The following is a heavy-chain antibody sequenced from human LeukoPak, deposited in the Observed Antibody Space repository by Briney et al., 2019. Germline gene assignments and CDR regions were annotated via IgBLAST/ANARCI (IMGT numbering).Heavy chain of an antibody. D-gene: IGHD1-7*01. Sequence: SETLSLTCSVSGGSIRSRTYFWGWIRQPPGKGLEWIGSIYSNGDTYYNPSLKSRFTTSLDTSKNQLSLKLSSVTAADTAIYFCTGELAGTTVHYWGQGTLVTISS. V-gene: IGHV4-39*07. CDR3: TGELAGTTVHY. CDR1: GGSIRSRTYF. J-gene: IGHJ4*02. CDR2: IYSNGDT.